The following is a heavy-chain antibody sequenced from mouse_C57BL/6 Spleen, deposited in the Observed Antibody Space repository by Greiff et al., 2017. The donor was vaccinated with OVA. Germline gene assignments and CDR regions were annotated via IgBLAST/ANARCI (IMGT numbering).Heavy chain of an antibody. CDR1: GYTFTTYP. V-gene: IGHV1-47*01. Sequence: LVESGAELVKPGASVKMSCKASGYTFTTYPIEWMKQNHGKSLEWIGNFHPYNDDTKYNEKFKGKATLTVEKSSSTVYLELSRLTSDDSAVYYCARGYGSIHWYFDVWGTGTTVTVSS. CDR3: ARGYGSIHWYFDV. J-gene: IGHJ1*03. CDR2: FHPYNDDT. D-gene: IGHD1-1*01.